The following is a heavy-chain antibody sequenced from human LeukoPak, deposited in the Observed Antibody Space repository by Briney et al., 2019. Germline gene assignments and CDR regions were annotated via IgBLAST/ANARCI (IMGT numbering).Heavy chain of an antibody. D-gene: IGHD6-19*01. Sequence: GGSLRLSCAASGFTFSNYGIHWVRQAPGKGLERVAGISYDGSNQYYADSVKGRFTTSRDNSKNTLYLQMNSLRAEDTAVYYYAKEYRSGWADYWGQGTLVTVSS. V-gene: IGHV3-30*18. CDR3: AKEYRSGWADY. CDR2: ISYDGSNQ. CDR1: GFTFSNYG. J-gene: IGHJ4*02.